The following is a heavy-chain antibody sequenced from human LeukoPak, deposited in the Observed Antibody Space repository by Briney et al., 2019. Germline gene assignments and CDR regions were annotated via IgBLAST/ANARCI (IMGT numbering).Heavy chain of an antibody. Sequence: GASVKVSCKVSGYTLTELSMHWVRQAPGKGLEWMGGFDPEDGETIYAQKFQGRVTMTEDTSTDTAYMELSSLRSEDTAMYFCARAGPEADDYGDYRYYYYMDVWGKGTTVSISS. V-gene: IGHV1-24*01. CDR3: ARAGPEADDYGDYRYYYYMDV. CDR1: GYTLTELS. CDR2: FDPEDGET. D-gene: IGHD4-17*01. J-gene: IGHJ6*03.